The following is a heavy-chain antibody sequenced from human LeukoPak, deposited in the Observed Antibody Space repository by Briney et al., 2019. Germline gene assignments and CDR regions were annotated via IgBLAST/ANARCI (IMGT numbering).Heavy chain of an antibody. CDR3: ARQELLWFGELMGGFDP. D-gene: IGHD3-10*01. CDR2: PYHSGST. CDR1: GYSISSGYY. V-gene: IGHV4-38-2*01. Sequence: PSETLSLTXAVSGYSISSGYYWGWMRHPPGKGLEWIGSPYHSGSTYYNPSLKSRVTISVDTSKNQFSLKLSSVTAADTAVYYCARQELLWFGELMGGFDPWGQGTLVTVSS. J-gene: IGHJ5*02.